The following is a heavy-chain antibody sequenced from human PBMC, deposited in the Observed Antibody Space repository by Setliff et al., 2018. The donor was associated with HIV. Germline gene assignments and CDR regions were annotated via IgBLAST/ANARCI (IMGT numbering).Heavy chain of an antibody. Sequence: PGESLKISCKGSGYTFTSYWIGWVRQMPGKGLEWMGIIYPGDSDTRYSPSFQGRATISADKSINTAYLQWSSLQASDTAMYYCARRASKASLDYWGQGTLVTVSS. CDR3: ARRASKASLDY. CDR2: IYPGDSDT. CDR1: GYTFTSYW. J-gene: IGHJ4*02. V-gene: IGHV5-51*01.